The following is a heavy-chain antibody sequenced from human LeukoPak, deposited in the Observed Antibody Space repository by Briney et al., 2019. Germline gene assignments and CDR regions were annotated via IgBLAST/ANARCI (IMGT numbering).Heavy chain of an antibody. CDR2: INPSGGST. V-gene: IGHV1-46*01. D-gene: IGHD1-26*01. CDR1: GYSFTSYW. Sequence: GESLKISCKGSGYSFTSYWIGWVRQAPGQGLEWMGIINPSGGSTSYAQKFQGRVTMTRDMSTSTVYMELSSLRSEDTAVYYCARDEGESGNYLGAIVDPWGQGTLVTVSS. J-gene: IGHJ5*02. CDR3: ARDEGESGNYLGAIVDP.